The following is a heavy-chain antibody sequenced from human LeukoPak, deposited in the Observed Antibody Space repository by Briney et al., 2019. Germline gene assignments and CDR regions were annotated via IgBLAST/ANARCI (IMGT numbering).Heavy chain of an antibody. Sequence: GGPRGPSCEASGFPSRTITMNGAGQAPGKGRKWVSYITSSSSTIYYADSVKGRFTISRDNAENSLRAEDTAVYHCARGIRKSAGVGYHYYMDVWGKGTTVTVSS. D-gene: IGHD3-10*01. CDR2: ITSSSSTI. V-gene: IGHV3-48*04. CDR3: ARGIRKSAGVGYHYYMDV. J-gene: IGHJ6*03. CDR1: GFPSRTIT.